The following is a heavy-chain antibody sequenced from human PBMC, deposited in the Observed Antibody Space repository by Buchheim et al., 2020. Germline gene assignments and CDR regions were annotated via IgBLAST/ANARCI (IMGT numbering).Heavy chain of an antibody. CDR1: GGSFSGYY. Sequence: QVQLQQWGAGLLKPSETLSLTCAVYGGSFSGYYWSWIRQPPGKGLEWIGEINHSGSTNYNPSLKSRVTISVDASKNQFSLKLSSVTAADTAVYYCASGSYYYDSSGYFIWGQGTL. CDR3: ASGSYYYDSSGYFI. D-gene: IGHD3-22*01. CDR2: INHSGST. J-gene: IGHJ4*02. V-gene: IGHV4-34*01.